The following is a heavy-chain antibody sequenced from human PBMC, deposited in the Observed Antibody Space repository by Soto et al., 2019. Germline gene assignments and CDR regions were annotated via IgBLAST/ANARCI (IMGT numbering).Heavy chain of an antibody. V-gene: IGHV3-74*01. J-gene: IGHJ6*02. Sequence: GGSLRLSCAASGFTFSSYWMHWVRQAPGKGLEWVSRINSDGSSTSYADSVKGRFTISRDNPKNTLYPQMNSLRAEDRAVSYCARVRFPTETHPGPFPRGSVPYYSYGMDVWGQGTTVTVSS. D-gene: IGHD4-4*01. CDR2: INSDGSST. CDR1: GFTFSSYW. CDR3: ARVRFPTETHPGPFPRGSVPYYSYGMDV.